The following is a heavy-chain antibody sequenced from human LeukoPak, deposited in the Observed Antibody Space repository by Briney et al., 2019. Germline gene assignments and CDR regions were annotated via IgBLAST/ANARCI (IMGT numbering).Heavy chain of an antibody. Sequence: GGSLRLSCAVSGFTFSSYEMNWVRQAPGKGLEWVSYISSSGRTIYYADSVKGRFTISRDSARNSLDLQMNSLRVEDTAVYYCARRAIADGFDYWGQGTLVTVSS. J-gene: IGHJ4*02. CDR1: GFTFSSYE. CDR2: ISSSGRTI. V-gene: IGHV3-48*03. CDR3: ARRAIADGFDY. D-gene: IGHD6-13*01.